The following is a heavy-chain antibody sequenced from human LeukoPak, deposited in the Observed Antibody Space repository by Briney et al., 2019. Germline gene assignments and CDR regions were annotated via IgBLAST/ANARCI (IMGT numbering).Heavy chain of an antibody. CDR2: IYSTGST. D-gene: IGHD6-13*01. Sequence: PSETLSLTCTVSGGSISRYYWSWIRQPAGKGLEWIGRIYSTGSTNYNPSLKSRVTMSVDTSKNQFSLRLRSVTAADTAVYYWARQIASAATAGFDFWGQEALVTVSS. CDR1: GGSISRYY. V-gene: IGHV4-4*07. CDR3: ARQIASAATAGFDF. J-gene: IGHJ4*02.